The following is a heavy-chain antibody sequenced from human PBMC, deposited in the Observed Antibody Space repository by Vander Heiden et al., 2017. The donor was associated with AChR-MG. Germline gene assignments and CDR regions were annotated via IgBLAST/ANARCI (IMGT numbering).Heavy chain of an antibody. Sequence: EVQLLASGGGLVQPGGSLRLSCPASGLTFSSYAMSWVRQAPGKGLEWVSAISGSGGSTYYADTVKGRFTISRDNSKNTLYLQMNSLRAEDTAVYYCAGFSLGYLRDYWGQGTLVTVSS. CDR2: ISGSGGST. D-gene: IGHD3-16*01. CDR3: AGFSLGYLRDY. J-gene: IGHJ4*02. CDR1: GLTFSSYA. V-gene: IGHV3-23*01.